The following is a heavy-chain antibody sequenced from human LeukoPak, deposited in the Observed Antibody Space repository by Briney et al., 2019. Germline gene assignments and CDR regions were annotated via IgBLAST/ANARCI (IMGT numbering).Heavy chain of an antibody. CDR3: ARGSHCSSTSCYRGGYYYYGMDV. J-gene: IGHJ6*02. CDR2: ISAYNGNT. CDR1: GYTFTSYG. D-gene: IGHD2-2*01. Sequence: ASVKVSCKASGYTFTSYGISWVRPAPGQGLEWMGWISAYNGNTNYAQKLQGRVTMTTDTSTSTAYMELRSLRSDDTAVYYCARGSHCSSTSCYRGGYYYYGMDVWGQGTTVTVSS. V-gene: IGHV1-18*01.